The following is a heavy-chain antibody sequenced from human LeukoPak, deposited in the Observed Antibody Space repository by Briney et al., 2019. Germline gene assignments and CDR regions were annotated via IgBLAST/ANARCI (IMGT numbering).Heavy chain of an antibody. CDR2: ISYDGSNK. Sequence: GGSLRLSCAASGFTFSSYAMHWVRQAPGKGLEWVAVISYDGSNKYYADSVEGRFTISRDNSKNTLYLQMNSLRAEDTAVYYCASGTGDRGDAFDIWGQGTMVTVSS. J-gene: IGHJ3*02. CDR1: GFTFSSYA. CDR3: ASGTGDRGDAFDI. V-gene: IGHV3-30-3*01. D-gene: IGHD7-27*01.